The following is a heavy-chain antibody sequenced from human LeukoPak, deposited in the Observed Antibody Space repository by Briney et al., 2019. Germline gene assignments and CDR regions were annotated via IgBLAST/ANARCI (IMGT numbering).Heavy chain of an antibody. CDR3: ARDKRVAVAGTYIYYYYMDV. CDR1: GGSISSSNYY. V-gene: IGHV4-61*02. D-gene: IGHD6-19*01. J-gene: IGHJ6*03. CDR2: IYISGSGST. Sequence: SETLSLTCTVSGGSISSSNYYWSWIRQPAGKGLEGLGRIYISGSGSTNYNPSLKSRVTMSVDTSKNQFSLKLSSVTAADTAVYYCARDKRVAVAGTYIYYYYMDVWGNGTTVTISS.